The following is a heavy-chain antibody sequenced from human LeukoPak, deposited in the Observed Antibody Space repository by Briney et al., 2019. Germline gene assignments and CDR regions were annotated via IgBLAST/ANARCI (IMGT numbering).Heavy chain of an antibody. CDR2: ISYDGSNK. D-gene: IGHD3-22*01. CDR1: GFTFSSYA. Sequence: GGSLRLSCAASGFTFSSYAMHWVRQAPGKGLEWVAVISYDGSNKYYADSVKGRFTISRDNSKNTLYLQMNSLRAEDTAVYYCARDDYYDSSGYYPKFDYWGQGTLVTVSS. CDR3: ARDDYYDSSGYYPKFDY. J-gene: IGHJ4*02. V-gene: IGHV3-30-3*01.